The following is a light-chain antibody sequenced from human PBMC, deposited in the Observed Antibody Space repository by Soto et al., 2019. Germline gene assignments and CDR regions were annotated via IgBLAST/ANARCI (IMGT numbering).Light chain of an antibody. J-gene: IGKJ2*01. V-gene: IGKV1-5*03. CDR3: HQYHSFFNYT. Sequence: DIQMTQSPSTLSASVGDRVTITCWASQSISGWLAWYQQKPGKAPKLLIYKTSTLDSGVPSRFSGSGSGTEFTLTISSLQPDDFATYYCHQYHSFFNYTFGQGTKLDIK. CDR2: KTS. CDR1: QSISGW.